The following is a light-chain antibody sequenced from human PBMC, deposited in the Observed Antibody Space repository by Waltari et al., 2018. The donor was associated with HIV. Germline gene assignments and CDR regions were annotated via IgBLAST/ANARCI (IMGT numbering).Light chain of an antibody. CDR3: QQYDSTPLT. V-gene: IGKV4-1*01. Sequence: DIVMTQSPDSLAVSLGERATINCKSSQSILYSSNNKNYLAWYQQKPGQPHKLLIYGASTRESGVPDRCRCSGSGTDFTLTISSLQAEDVAVYYCQQYDSTPLTFGGGTKVEIK. CDR2: GAS. J-gene: IGKJ4*01. CDR1: QSILYSSNNKNY.